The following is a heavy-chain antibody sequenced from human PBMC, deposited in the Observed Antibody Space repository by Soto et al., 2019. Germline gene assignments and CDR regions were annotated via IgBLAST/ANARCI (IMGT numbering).Heavy chain of an antibody. CDR2: ISSSSSTI. CDR3: ARSLRFLEWLGYYYGMDV. V-gene: IGHV3-48*02. Sequence: EVQLVESGGGLVQPGGSLRLSCAASGFTFSSYSMNWVHQAPGKGLEWVSYISSSSSTIYYADSVKGRFTISRDNAKNSLYLQMNSLRDEDTAVYYCARSLRFLEWLGYYYGMDVWGQGTTVTVSS. J-gene: IGHJ6*02. D-gene: IGHD3-3*01. CDR1: GFTFSSYS.